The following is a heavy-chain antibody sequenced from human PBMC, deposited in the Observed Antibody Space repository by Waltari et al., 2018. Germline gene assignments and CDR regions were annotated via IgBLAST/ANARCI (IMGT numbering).Heavy chain of an antibody. CDR1: GFTFNNAW. J-gene: IGHJ4*02. CDR3: TQIALWFGDPVDY. D-gene: IGHD3-10*01. Sequence: EVQLVESGGGLVEPGGSLRLSCGASGFTFNNAWMHWVRQAPGKGLDWLGLIKSDTYGGTTDYAAPVKGRFTISRDDSKNTLYLQMNSLKTEDTAVYYCTQIALWFGDPVDYWGQGTLVTVSA. CDR2: IKSDTYGGTT. V-gene: IGHV3-15*07.